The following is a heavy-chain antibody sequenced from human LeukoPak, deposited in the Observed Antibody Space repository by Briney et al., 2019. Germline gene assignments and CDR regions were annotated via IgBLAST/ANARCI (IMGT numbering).Heavy chain of an antibody. J-gene: IGHJ6*02. Sequence: PGGSLRLSCAASGFTFSSYNMNWVRQAPGKGLEWVSSISSSSSYIYYADSVKGRFTISRDNAKNSLYLQMNSLRAEDTAVYYCARVRRRYFDAKNDYGMDVWGQGTTVTVSS. CDR3: ARVRRRYFDAKNDYGMDV. D-gene: IGHD3-9*01. V-gene: IGHV3-21*01. CDR1: GFTFSSYN. CDR2: ISSSSSYI.